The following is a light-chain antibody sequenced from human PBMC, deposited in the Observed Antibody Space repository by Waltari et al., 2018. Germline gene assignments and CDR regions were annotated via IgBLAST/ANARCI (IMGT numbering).Light chain of an antibody. Sequence: SYVLTQPPSVSVALGKTARITCGGNNIGSKSVHWYQQKPGQAPVLVIYYDGDRPPGIPERFSGSNSGNTATLTISGLQAEDEADYYCCSYAGSSTTFGGGTKLTVL. CDR2: YDG. V-gene: IGLV3-21*01. CDR1: NIGSKS. J-gene: IGLJ2*01. CDR3: CSYAGSSTT.